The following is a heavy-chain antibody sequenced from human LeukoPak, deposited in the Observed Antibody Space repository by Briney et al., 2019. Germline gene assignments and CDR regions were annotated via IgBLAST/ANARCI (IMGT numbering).Heavy chain of an antibody. D-gene: IGHD6-19*01. Sequence: ASVKVSCKASGYPFIGNYIHWVRQAPGQGLEWMGWINPNSGDTQYSQKFQGRVTLTRDTSITTGYMELSGLTSDDTAVYYCARDTAGWHDAFDIWGQGTMVTVSS. CDR3: ARDTAGWHDAFDI. CDR1: GYPFIGNY. J-gene: IGHJ3*02. CDR2: INPNSGDT. V-gene: IGHV1-2*02.